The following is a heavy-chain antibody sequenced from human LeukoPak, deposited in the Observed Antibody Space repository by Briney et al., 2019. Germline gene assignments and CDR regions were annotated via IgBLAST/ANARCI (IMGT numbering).Heavy chain of an antibody. V-gene: IGHV3-23*01. CDR2: SSGSGGST. CDR1: GFTFSSYA. Sequence: PGGSLTLSCAASGFTFSSYAMSWVRHGPGKGLEWVSGSSGSGGSTYYADSVKGRFTISRENSNNTLYVQVNSLRAEVTAVYYCAKDGYCSSTSCYWSYWGQGTLVTVSS. CDR3: AKDGYCSSTSCYWSY. D-gene: IGHD2-2*03. J-gene: IGHJ4*02.